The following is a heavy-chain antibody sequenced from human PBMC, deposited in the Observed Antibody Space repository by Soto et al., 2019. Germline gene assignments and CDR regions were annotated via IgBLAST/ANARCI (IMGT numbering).Heavy chain of an antibody. J-gene: IGHJ4*02. CDR1: GGSISSGGYY. Sequence: QVQLQESGPGLVKPSQTLSLTCTVSGGSISSGGYYWSWIRQHPGKGLEWIGYIYYSGSTYYNPSLKSRVTXSXATSKNQFSLKLSSVTAADTAVYYCAREGATTCFDYWGQGTLVTVSS. CDR3: AREGATTCFDY. V-gene: IGHV4-31*03. CDR2: IYYSGST. D-gene: IGHD5-12*01.